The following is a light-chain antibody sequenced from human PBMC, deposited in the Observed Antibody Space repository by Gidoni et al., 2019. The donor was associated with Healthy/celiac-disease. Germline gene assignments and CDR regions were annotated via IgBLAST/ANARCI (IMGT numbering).Light chain of an antibody. CDR2: DVS. CDR1: SSDVGGYNF. Sequence: QSALTQPASVSGSPGQSITISCTGTSSDVGGYNFVSWYQQHPGKAPKLMIYDVSNRPPGVSHRFSGSKSGNTASLTISGLQAEDEADYYCSSYTSSSTWVFGGGTKLTV. V-gene: IGLV2-14*01. J-gene: IGLJ3*02. CDR3: SSYTSSSTWV.